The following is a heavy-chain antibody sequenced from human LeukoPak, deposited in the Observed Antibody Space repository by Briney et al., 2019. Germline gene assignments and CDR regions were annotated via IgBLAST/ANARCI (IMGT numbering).Heavy chain of an antibody. CDR2: IRYDGSNK. CDR3: ARGTTAIYYFDY. V-gene: IGHV3-30*02. J-gene: IGHJ4*02. Sequence: HTGGSLRLSCAASGFTFSSYGMHWVRQAPGKGLEWVAFIRYDGSNKYYADSVKGRFTISRDNAKNSLYLQMNCLRAEDMALYYCARGTTAIYYFDYWGLGTLVTVSS. CDR1: GFTFSSYG. D-gene: IGHD5-18*01.